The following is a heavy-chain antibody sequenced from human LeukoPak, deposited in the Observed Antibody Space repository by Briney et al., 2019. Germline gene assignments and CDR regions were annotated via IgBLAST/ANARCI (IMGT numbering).Heavy chain of an antibody. D-gene: IGHD6-13*01. J-gene: IGHJ4*02. CDR2: ISGSGGST. V-gene: IGHV3-23*01. Sequence: VQPGGSLRLSCAASGFTFSSYAMSWVRQAPGKGLEWVSTISGSGGSTYYADSVKGRFTISRDNSKITLYLQMNSLRAEDTAVYYCAKHPSGIAAAGPFDYWGQGTLVTVSS. CDR3: AKHPSGIAAAGPFDY. CDR1: GFTFSSYA.